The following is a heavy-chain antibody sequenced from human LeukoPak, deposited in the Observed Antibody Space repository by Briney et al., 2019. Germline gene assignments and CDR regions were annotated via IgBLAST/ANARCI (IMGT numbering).Heavy chain of an antibody. CDR2: IYPGDSDT. Sequence: GESLQISCEGSGSIFTSYWIGWVRQLRGKGLEWMGIIYPGDSDTRYSPSFQGQVAISADKSISTAYLQWSSLKASDTAMYYCARQEERYYGSGSYEGWFDPWGQGTLVTVSS. D-gene: IGHD3-10*01. CDR3: ARQEERYYGSGSYEGWFDP. CDR1: GSIFTSYW. J-gene: IGHJ5*02. V-gene: IGHV5-51*01.